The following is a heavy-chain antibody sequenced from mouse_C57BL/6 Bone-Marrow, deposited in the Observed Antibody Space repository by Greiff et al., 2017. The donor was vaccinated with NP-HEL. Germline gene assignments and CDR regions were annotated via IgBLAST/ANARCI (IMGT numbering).Heavy chain of an antibody. CDR2: IYPRSGNT. J-gene: IGHJ2*01. D-gene: IGHD3-2*02. CDR3: ATPLRLRDY. CDR1: GYTFTSYG. V-gene: IGHV1-81*01. Sequence: QVQLKESGAELARPGASVKLSCKASGYTFTSYGISWVKQRTGQGLEWIGEIYPRSGNTYYNEKFKGKATLTADKSSSTAYMELRSLTSEDSAVYFCATPLRLRDYWGQGTTLTVSS.